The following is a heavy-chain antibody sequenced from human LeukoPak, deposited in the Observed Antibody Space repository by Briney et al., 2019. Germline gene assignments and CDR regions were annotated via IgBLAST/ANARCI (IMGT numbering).Heavy chain of an antibody. J-gene: IGHJ6*03. CDR1: GGFISSYY. V-gene: IGHV4-59*01. CDR2: IHYSGST. Sequence: PSQTLSLTCAVSGGFISSYYWSWIRQPPGKGLQWVGYIHYSGSTNYNPSLKGRVTITVNMSKSQFSLRLSSVTAVDTAVYYCARETTSRGVMPVAGPQSHIYHIDVWGKGTTVTISS. CDR3: ARETTSRGVMPVAGPQSHIYHIDV. D-gene: IGHD6-19*01.